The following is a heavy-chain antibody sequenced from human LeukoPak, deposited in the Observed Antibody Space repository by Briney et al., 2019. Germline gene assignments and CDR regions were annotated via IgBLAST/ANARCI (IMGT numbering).Heavy chain of an antibody. J-gene: IGHJ4*02. CDR2: ISSSGSTI. V-gene: IGHV3-48*03. CDR3: ACIAASRYYFDY. CDR1: GFTFSSYE. Sequence: PGGALRLSCAASGFTFSSYEMNWVRQAPGKGLEGVSYISSSGSTIYYSDSVKGRITISRDNAKNSLSLQMTSLRAEDTAVYYCACIAASRYYFDYWGQGTLVTVSS. D-gene: IGHD6-13*01.